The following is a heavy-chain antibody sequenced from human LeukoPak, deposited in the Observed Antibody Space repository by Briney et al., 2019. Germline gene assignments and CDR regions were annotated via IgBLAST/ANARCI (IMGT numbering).Heavy chain of an antibody. Sequence: GGSLRLSCVASGFTFSSYSMNWVRQAPGKGLEWVSSVSSGGSYMYYADSVKGRFTISRDNAKNSLYLQMNILRAEDTAVYYCASVIFDYWGHGTLVTVSS. CDR1: GFTFSSYS. J-gene: IGHJ4*01. CDR3: ASVIFDY. CDR2: VSSGGSYM. V-gene: IGHV3-21*01.